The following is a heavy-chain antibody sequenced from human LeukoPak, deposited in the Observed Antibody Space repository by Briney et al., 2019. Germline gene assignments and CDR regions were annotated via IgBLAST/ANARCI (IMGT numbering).Heavy chain of an antibody. Sequence: SETMSLTCTVSSGSISNRSYYWGWNRQPPGKGLEWIGSIYYSGSTYYNLSLKRPVTISRDTSENQFSLKLSSVTAADTAVYYCARRGGYYDSNGYYFDPWGQGTLVTVSS. CDR2: IYYSGST. V-gene: IGHV4-39*01. J-gene: IGHJ5*02. D-gene: IGHD3-22*01. CDR3: ARRGGYYDSNGYYFDP. CDR1: SGSISNRSYY.